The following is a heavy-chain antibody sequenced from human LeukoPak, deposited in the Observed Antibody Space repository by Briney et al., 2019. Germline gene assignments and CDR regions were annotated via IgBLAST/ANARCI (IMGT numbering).Heavy chain of an antibody. CDR2: INGIGDGT. D-gene: IGHD3-9*01. Sequence: GGSLRLSCAASGFTFSSYAMSWVRQAPGKGLEWVSSINGIGDGTYYADSVKGRFTISRDNSKNTLYLQMNSLRAEDTAVYYCAKGHDILTGYYTDAFDIWGQGTMVTVSS. CDR3: AKGHDILTGYYTDAFDI. J-gene: IGHJ3*02. V-gene: IGHV3-23*01. CDR1: GFTFSSYA.